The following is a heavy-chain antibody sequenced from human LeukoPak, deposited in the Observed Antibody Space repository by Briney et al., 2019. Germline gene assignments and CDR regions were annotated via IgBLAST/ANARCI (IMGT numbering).Heavy chain of an antibody. V-gene: IGHV4-59*04. CDR2: IYYSGST. J-gene: IGHJ4*02. CDR1: GGSISSYY. CDR3: ARLPQYQLLYRPGIDY. Sequence: SETLSLTCTVSGGSISSYYWSWIRQPPGKGLEWIGYIYYSGSTYYNPSLKSRVTISVDASKNQFSLKLSSVTAADTAVYYCARLPQYQLLYRPGIDYWGQGTLVTVSS. D-gene: IGHD2-2*02.